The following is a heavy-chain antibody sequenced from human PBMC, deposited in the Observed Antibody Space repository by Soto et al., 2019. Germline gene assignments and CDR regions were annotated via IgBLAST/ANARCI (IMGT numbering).Heavy chain of an antibody. D-gene: IGHD3-16*01. CDR1: GYSFTSYW. CDR2: IYPGDSDT. CDR3: ARGGGLTTHFDY. V-gene: IGHV5-51*01. J-gene: IGHJ4*02. Sequence: GESLKISCKGSGYSFTSYWIGWVRQMPGKGLEYMAIIYPGDSDTRYGPSFQGQVTISADKSIDNAYLKWSSLKASDTAMYYCARGGGLTTHFDYWGQGTLVTVSS.